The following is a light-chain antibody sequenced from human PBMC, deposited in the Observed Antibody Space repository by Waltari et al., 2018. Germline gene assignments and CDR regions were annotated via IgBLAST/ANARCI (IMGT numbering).Light chain of an antibody. CDR3: QQGNSYPPT. Sequence: IQMSQSPSSLSASVGDRVTITCRASQGISSYLNWYQQKPGKASKLLIYYANSLASGVPSRFSGSGSGTEFTLTISSLQPEDFATYYCQQGNSYPPTFGPGTKLDIK. CDR1: QGISSY. CDR2: YAN. V-gene: IGKV1-13*02. J-gene: IGKJ3*01.